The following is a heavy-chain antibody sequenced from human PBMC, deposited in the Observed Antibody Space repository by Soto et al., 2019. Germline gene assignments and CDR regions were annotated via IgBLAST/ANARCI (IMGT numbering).Heavy chain of an antibody. CDR2: IYYSGST. V-gene: IGHV4-59*01. D-gene: IGHD2-21*02. CDR1: GASISSYY. CDR3: ARVEVAVVTPAAFDI. J-gene: IGHJ3*02. Sequence: SETLSLTCTVPGASISSYYWSWIRQPPGKGLEWIGYIYYSGSTNYNPSLKSRVTISVDTSKNQFSLKLSSVTAADTAVYYCARVEVAVVTPAAFDIWGQGTMVTVS.